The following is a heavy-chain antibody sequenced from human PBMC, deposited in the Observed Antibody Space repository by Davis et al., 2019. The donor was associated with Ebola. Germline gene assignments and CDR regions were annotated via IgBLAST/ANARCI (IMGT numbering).Heavy chain of an antibody. J-gene: IGHJ4*02. CDR1: GFTVSSHY. D-gene: IGHD2-8*02. CDR3: AKSFLHTGPHMSEFRGVDY. Sequence: GESLKISCAASGFTVSSHYMSWVRQTPGKGLEWVSVIYSGGSTYYADSVKGRFTISRDNSRNTVSLQMGSLRADDTAVYYCAKSFLHTGPHMSEFRGVDYWGQGTVVTVSS. V-gene: IGHV3-53*01. CDR2: IYSGGST.